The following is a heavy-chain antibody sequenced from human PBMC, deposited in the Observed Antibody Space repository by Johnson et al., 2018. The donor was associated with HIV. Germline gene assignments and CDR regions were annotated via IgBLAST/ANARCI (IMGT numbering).Heavy chain of an antibody. J-gene: IGHJ3*02. CDR1: GFTFSSYA. Sequence: VQLVESGGGVVQPGRSLRLSCAASGFTFSSYAMHWVRQAPGKGLEWLAYISSSGRTIYYAASVKGRFTISRDNARNSLYMQMNSLRAEDTAVYYCARALRRIAAADDAFDIWGQGTMVTVSS. CDR2: ISSSGRTI. CDR3: ARALRRIAAADDAFDI. D-gene: IGHD6-13*01. V-gene: IGHV3-48*04.